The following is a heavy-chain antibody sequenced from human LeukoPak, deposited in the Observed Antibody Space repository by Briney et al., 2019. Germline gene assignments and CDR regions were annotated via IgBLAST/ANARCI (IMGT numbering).Heavy chain of an antibody. Sequence: GGSLRLSCAASGFTFRNYAMHWVRQAPGKGLEWVAIIWYDGGNRYHGDCVKGRFTISRDNSKNTLYLQMNSLRAEDTAVYYCARGVYCSGGACYSGAFDIWGQGTMAIVSS. CDR2: IWYDGGNR. CDR3: ARGVYCSGGACYSGAFDI. D-gene: IGHD2-15*01. V-gene: IGHV3-33*01. CDR1: GFTFRNYA. J-gene: IGHJ3*02.